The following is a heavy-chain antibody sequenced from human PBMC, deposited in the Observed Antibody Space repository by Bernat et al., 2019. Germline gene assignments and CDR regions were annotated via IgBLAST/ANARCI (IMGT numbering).Heavy chain of an antibody. CDR1: GFTFSSYA. V-gene: IGHV3-23*04. J-gene: IGHJ6*02. CDR3: AESSSSWYGSSLMIYDYYGMDV. Sequence: EVQLVESGGGLVQPGGSLRLSCAASGFTFSSYAMSWVRQAPGKGLEWVSAISGSGGSTYYADSVKGRFTISRDNSKNTLYLQMNSLRAEDTAVYYCAESSSSWYGSSLMIYDYYGMDVWGQGTTVTVSS. D-gene: IGHD6-13*01. CDR2: ISGSGGST.